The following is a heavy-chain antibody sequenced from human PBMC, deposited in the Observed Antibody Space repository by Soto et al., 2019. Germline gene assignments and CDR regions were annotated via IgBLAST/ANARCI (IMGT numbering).Heavy chain of an antibody. Sequence: PGGSMRLSCAASGVTFNSYAMSWVRQAPGKGLEWVSAISGSGGSTYYADSVKGRFTISRDNSKNTLYLQMNSLRAEDTAVYYCAKESAGPTSRFDYWGQGTLVTVSS. CDR2: ISGSGGST. J-gene: IGHJ4*02. CDR1: GVTFNSYA. CDR3: AKESAGPTSRFDY. V-gene: IGHV3-23*01. D-gene: IGHD6-13*01.